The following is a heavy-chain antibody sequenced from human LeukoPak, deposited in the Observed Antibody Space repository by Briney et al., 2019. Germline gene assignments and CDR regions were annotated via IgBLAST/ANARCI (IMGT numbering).Heavy chain of an antibody. CDR2: INPNSGGT. CDR3: ARDQLERPENWFDP. Sequence: ASVKVSCKACGNTFTGYYMHWVRRAPGQGLEWMGWINPNSGGTNYAQKFQGRVTMTRDTSISTACMELSRLRSDDTAVYYCARDQLERPENWFDPWGQGTLVTVSS. D-gene: IGHD1-1*01. J-gene: IGHJ5*02. CDR1: GNTFTGYY. V-gene: IGHV1-2*02.